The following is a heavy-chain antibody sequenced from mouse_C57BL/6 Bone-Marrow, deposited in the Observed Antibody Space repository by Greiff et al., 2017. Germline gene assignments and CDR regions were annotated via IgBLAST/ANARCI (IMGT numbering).Heavy chain of an antibody. J-gene: IGHJ4*01. CDR3: ARRGDEYYAMDY. CDR2: ISSGGSYT. CDR1: GFTFSSYG. V-gene: IGHV5-6*02. Sequence: EVKLVESGGDLVKPGGSLKLSCAASGFTFSSYGMSWVRQTPDKRLEWVATISSGGSYTYYPDSVKGRFTISRDNAKNTLYLQMSSLKSEDTAMYYCARRGDEYYAMDYWGQGTSVTVSS.